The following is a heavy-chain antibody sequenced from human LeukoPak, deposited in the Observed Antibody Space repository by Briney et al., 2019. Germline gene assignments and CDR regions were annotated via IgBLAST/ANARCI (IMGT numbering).Heavy chain of an antibody. CDR2: INPNDVHT. CDR1: LYSLTDYY. D-gene: IGHD2-2*01. CDR3: ARANFLYCSSTTCLFDY. Sequence: VSSVQVSCKASLYSLTDYYMLRVRQAPRPRSEGMGWINPNDVHTDHALKLQARVTMTRNTSISAAHMEVSRLRSDDTAVYYCARANFLYCSSTTCLFDYWGQGTLVTVSS. V-gene: IGHV1-2*02. J-gene: IGHJ4*02.